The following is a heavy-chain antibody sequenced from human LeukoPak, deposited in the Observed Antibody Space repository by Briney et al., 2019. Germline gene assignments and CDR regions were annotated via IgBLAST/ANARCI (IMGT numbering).Heavy chain of an antibody. V-gene: IGHV3-48*03. D-gene: IGHD3-22*01. Sequence: GGSLRLSCAASGFTFSSYEMNWVRQAPGKGLEWVSYISSSGSTIYYADSVKGRFTISRDNAKNSLYLQMNSLRAEDTAVYYCARVGNYYDSGGYYPLLDYWGQGTLVTVSS. CDR3: ARVGNYYDSGGYYPLLDY. J-gene: IGHJ4*02. CDR1: GFTFSSYE. CDR2: ISSSGSTI.